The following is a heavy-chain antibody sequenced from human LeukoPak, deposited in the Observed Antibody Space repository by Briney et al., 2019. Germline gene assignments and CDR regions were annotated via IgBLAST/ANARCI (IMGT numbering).Heavy chain of an antibody. V-gene: IGHV3-23*01. CDR2: ISGDGTRT. CDR1: GFSFSSYA. CDR3: AKWPEGAMDYFDY. J-gene: IGHJ4*02. D-gene: IGHD3-16*01. Sequence: GGSLRLSCAASGFSFSSYAMTWARQAPVKGLEWVSAISGDGTRTYYADSVKGWFTISRDNSKNTLYLEMSSLRVEDTAIYYCAKWPEGAMDYFDYWGQGTLVTVSS.